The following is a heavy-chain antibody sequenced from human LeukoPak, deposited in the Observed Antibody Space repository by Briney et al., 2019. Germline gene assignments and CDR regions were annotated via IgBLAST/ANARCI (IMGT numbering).Heavy chain of an antibody. J-gene: IGHJ3*02. CDR2: INHSASA. D-gene: IGHD1-26*01. CDR3: ARDGGGSYGRAFDI. V-gene: IGHV4-34*01. Sequence: PSETLSLTCAVYGGSFSGHYWNWIRQVPGKGLEWIGEINHSASARYSPSLKSRVTMSVDTSKNQFSLKLSSVTAADTAVYYCARDGGGSYGRAFDIWGQGTMVTVSS. CDR1: GGSFSGHY.